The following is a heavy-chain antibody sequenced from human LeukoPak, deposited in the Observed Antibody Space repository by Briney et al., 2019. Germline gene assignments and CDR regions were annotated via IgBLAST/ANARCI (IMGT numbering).Heavy chain of an antibody. CDR2: IYYSGST. CDR1: GGSISSGGYC. J-gene: IGHJ6*02. Sequence: SQTLSLTCTVSGGSISSGGYCWSWIRQHPGKGLEWIGYIYYSGSTYYSPSLKSRVTISVDTSKNQFSLKLSSVTAADTAVYYCARDRSYGDYYYYYGMDVWGQGTTVTVSS. D-gene: IGHD4-17*01. V-gene: IGHV4-31*03. CDR3: ARDRSYGDYYYYYGMDV.